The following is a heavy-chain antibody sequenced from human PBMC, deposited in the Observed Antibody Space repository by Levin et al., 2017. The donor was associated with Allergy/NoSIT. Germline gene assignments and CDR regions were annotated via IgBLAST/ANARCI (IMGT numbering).Heavy chain of an antibody. Sequence: ASVKVSCKTSGYTFTSYDINWVRQVTGQGLEWMGWMNPKSGNTGSAQKFQGRVTMTRNTSITTAYMELSSLRSEDTAGYYCARAIRGSSLRYSFDSWGQGALVTVSS. D-gene: IGHD2-21*01. J-gene: IGHJ4*02. CDR2: MNPKSGNT. CDR1: GYTFTSYD. V-gene: IGHV1-8*01. CDR3: ARAIRGSSLRYSFDS.